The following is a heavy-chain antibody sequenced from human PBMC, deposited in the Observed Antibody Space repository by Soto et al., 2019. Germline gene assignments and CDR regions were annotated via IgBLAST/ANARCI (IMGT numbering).Heavy chain of an antibody. V-gene: IGHV3-33*01. D-gene: IGHD1-7*01. CDR3: ARDYIWELGGEGDYYYGMDV. CDR1: GFTFSSYG. Sequence: QVQLVESGGGVVQPGRSLRLSCAASGFTFSSYGMHWVRQAPGKGLEWVAVIWYDGSNKYYADSVKGRFTISRDNSKNTLYLQMSSLRAEDTAVYYCARDYIWELGGEGDYYYGMDVWGQGTTVTVSS. CDR2: IWYDGSNK. J-gene: IGHJ6*02.